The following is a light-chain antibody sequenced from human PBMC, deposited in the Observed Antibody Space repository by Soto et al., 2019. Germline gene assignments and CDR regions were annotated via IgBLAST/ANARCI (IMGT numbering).Light chain of an antibody. V-gene: IGLV2-14*01. Sequence: QSVLTQPASVSGSPGQSITMSCTGTSNDVGGYNYVSWYQQHPSKAPKLIISEVSNRPSGVSLRFSGSKSGNTASLTISGLQAEDEADYYCSSYTSRSTLFVFGTGTKVTVL. CDR1: SNDVGGYNY. CDR2: EVS. J-gene: IGLJ1*01. CDR3: SSYTSRSTLFV.